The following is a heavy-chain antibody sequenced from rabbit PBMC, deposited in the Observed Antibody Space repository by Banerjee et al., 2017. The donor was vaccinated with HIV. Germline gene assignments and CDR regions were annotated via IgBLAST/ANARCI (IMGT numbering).Heavy chain of an antibody. J-gene: IGHJ3*01. CDR2: IDAGDSGST. D-gene: IGHD8-1*01. CDR3: ARDIAGNSGYSDL. CDR1: GFSFSSSYW. Sequence: EESGGDLVKPEGSLTLTCTASGFSFSSSYWICWVRQAPGKGLEWLACIDAGDSGSTYYASWAKGRFTISKTSSTTVTLQMTSLTAADTATYFCARDIAGNSGYSDLWGQGTLVTVS. V-gene: IGHV1S45*01.